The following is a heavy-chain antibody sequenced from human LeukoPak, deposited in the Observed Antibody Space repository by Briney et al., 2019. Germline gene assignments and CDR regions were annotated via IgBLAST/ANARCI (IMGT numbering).Heavy chain of an antibody. CDR3: ARHGQWLVRLDH. J-gene: IGHJ5*02. Sequence: GSLRLSCAASGFTFSSYAMHWVRQAPGKGLEWIGSMYHSGTTYYDPSLKSRVTISVDTSKSQFSLRLRSVTAADTAVYYCARHGQWLVRLDHWGRGTLVTVSS. CDR2: MYHSGTT. V-gene: IGHV4-39*01. D-gene: IGHD6-19*01. CDR1: GFTFSSYAMH.